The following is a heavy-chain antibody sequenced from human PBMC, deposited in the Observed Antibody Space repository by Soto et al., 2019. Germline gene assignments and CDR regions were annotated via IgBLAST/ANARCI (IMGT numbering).Heavy chain of an antibody. Sequence: ETLCLTCSVSGCSISSYDWSWIRQPPGKGLEWIGYIYYSGSTNYNPSLKSRVTISVDTSKNQFSLKLSSVTAADTAVYYCARSLSRAYNWFDPWGQGTLVTVSS. J-gene: IGHJ5*02. CDR1: GCSISSYD. D-gene: IGHD2-2*01. CDR2: IYYSGST. V-gene: IGHV4-59*01. CDR3: ARSLSRAYNWFDP.